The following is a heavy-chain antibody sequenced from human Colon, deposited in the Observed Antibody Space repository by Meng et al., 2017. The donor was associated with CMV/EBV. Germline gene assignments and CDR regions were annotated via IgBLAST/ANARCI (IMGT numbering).Heavy chain of an antibody. CDR2: VNWNSGAI. Sequence: SLKISCAASGFIFNDFAMHWVRQAPGKGLEWVATVNWNSGAIHYAASVKGRFTISRDNAKNSLSLQMNSLRPEDTALYYCVKAQTTTQSNYLGDWGQGTLVTVSS. CDR1: GFIFNDFA. CDR3: VKAQTTTQSNYLGD. D-gene: IGHD3-16*01. V-gene: IGHV3-9*01. J-gene: IGHJ4*02.